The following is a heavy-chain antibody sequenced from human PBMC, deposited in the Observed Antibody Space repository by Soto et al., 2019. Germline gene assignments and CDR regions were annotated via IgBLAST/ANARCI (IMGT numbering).Heavy chain of an antibody. CDR1: GYTFTNYN. J-gene: IGHJ2*01. D-gene: IGHD1-20*01. CDR3: ASELTGTAYFDV. Sequence: QVQLVQSGAEVKKPGASVKVSCKASGYTFTNYNINWVRQPPGQGLDWMGKINLSDGGTGYTERLQGRVTMTRDTSTSTGYMELSSLRSEDTAVYYCASELTGTAYFDVWGRGTLVTVSS. V-gene: IGHV1-46*04. CDR2: INLSDGGT.